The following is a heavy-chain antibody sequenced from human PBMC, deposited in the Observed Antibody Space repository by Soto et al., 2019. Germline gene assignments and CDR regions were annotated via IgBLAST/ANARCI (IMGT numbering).Heavy chain of an antibody. J-gene: IGHJ4*02. Sequence: SETLSLTCTVSGGSVSSGSYYWSWIRQPPGKGLEWIGYIFYSGSTNYNPSLKSRVTISVDTSKNQFSLKLSAVTAADTAVYYCARAGCPYYTIVTGYYGSREGYFDYWGQGTLVTVSS. D-gene: IGHD3-9*01. CDR3: ARAGCPYYTIVTGYYGSREGYFDY. CDR2: IFYSGST. CDR1: GGSVSSGSYY. V-gene: IGHV4-61*01.